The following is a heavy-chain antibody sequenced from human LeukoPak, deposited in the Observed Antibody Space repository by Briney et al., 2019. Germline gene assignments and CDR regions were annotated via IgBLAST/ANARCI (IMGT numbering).Heavy chain of an antibody. D-gene: IGHD6-13*01. J-gene: IGHJ4*02. CDR2: INIDGSSI. V-gene: IGHV3-74*01. CDR1: RLTFNNYW. CDR3: ARVPATGTQFDY. Sequence: PGGSLRLSCTASRLTFNNYWMHCVRQAPGKGLVWVSRINIDGSSISYADSVKGRFTISRDNAKSTLYLQMNSLRAEDAALYYCARVPATGTQFDYWGQGTLVTVSS.